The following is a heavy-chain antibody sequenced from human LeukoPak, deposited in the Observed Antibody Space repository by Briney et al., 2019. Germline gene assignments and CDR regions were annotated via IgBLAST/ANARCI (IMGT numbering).Heavy chain of an antibody. J-gene: IGHJ6*02. CDR3: ARDLLPQEAVAGPDYYYYGMDV. V-gene: IGHV3-74*01. Sequence: GGSLRLSCAASGFTFSNYWMHWVRQAPGKGLVWVSRINNDGSTTDYADSVKGRFTISRDNSKNTLYLQMNSLRAEDTAVYYCARDLLPQEAVAGPDYYYYGMDVWGQGTTVTVSS. CDR1: GFTFSNYW. CDR2: INNDGSTT. D-gene: IGHD6-19*01.